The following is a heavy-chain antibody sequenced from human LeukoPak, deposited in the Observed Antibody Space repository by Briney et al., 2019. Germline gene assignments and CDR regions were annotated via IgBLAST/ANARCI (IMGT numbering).Heavy chain of an antibody. CDR3: ARVSRGYYHYYMDV. V-gene: IGHV4-4*07. J-gene: IGHJ6*03. D-gene: IGHD3-10*01. Sequence: ASQTLSLTCTVSGGSISSYYWSWIRQPAGKGLEWIGRIYTSGSTNYNPSLKSRVTMSVDTSKNQFSLKLSSVTAADTAVYYCARVSRGYYHYYMDVWGKGATVTVSS. CDR1: GGSISSYY. CDR2: IYTSGST.